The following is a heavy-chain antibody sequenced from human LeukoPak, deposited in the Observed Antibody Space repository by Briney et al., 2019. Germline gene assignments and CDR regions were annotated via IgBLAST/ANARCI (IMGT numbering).Heavy chain of an antibody. CDR1: GGSISNYY. V-gene: IGHV4-59*01. J-gene: IGHJ5*02. CDR3: ARDARGYNYDYSWFDT. CDR2: ISHSGST. D-gene: IGHD5-18*01. Sequence: SETLSLTCTVSGGSISNYYWSWIRQPPGKGLEWMGYISHSGSTKYNPSLKSRVTISVDTSQNQFSLRLISVTAADTAVYWCARDARGYNYDYSWFDTWGQGTLVTVSS.